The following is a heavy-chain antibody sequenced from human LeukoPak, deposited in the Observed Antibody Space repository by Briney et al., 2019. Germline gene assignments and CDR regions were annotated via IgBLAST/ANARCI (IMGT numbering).Heavy chain of an antibody. D-gene: IGHD6-19*01. CDR1: GFTFSNYA. V-gene: IGHV3-30-3*01. CDR3: ASAYSSAWSSDY. J-gene: IGHJ4*02. CDR2: ISYDGSNK. Sequence: GRSLRLSCAASGFTFSNYAMHWVRQAPGKGLEWVAFISYDGSNKYYVDSVKGRFTISRDNSKNTLYLQMNSLRAEDTAVYYCASAYSSAWSSDYWGQGTLVTVSS.